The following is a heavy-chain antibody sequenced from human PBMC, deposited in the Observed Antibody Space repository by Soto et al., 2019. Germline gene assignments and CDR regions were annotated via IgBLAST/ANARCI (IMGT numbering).Heavy chain of an antibody. D-gene: IGHD5-18*01. CDR3: ARRRGYGYGKSHWYFDL. J-gene: IGHJ2*01. CDR1: GGSISSSSYY. Sequence: QLQLQESGPGLVKPSETLSLTCTVSGGSISSSSYYWGWIRQPPGKGLEWIGSIYYSGSTYYNPXLKSRGTISVXXSXNXXSLKRSSVTAADTAVYYCARRRGYGYGKSHWYFDLWGRGTLVTVSS. V-gene: IGHV4-39*01. CDR2: IYYSGST.